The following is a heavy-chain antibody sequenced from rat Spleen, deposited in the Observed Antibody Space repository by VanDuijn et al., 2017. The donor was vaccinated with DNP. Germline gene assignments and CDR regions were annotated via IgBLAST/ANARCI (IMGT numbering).Heavy chain of an antibody. CDR3: ARHVLPLRVWDY. D-gene: IGHD1-4*01. J-gene: IGHJ2*01. V-gene: IGHV5-22*01. CDR1: GFTFRDYY. CDR2: ISYDGGRN. Sequence: EVQLVESGGGVVQPGRSLKLSCAASGFTFRDYYMAWVRQVPTKGLEWVAYISYDGGRNYNGDSVKGRFTISRENAKSTPYLQMNSLRSEDMATYYCARHVLPLRVWDYWGQGVMVTVSS.